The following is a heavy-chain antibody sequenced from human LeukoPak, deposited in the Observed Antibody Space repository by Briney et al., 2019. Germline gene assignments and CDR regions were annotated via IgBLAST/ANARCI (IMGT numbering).Heavy chain of an antibody. CDR1: GYTFTSYG. CDR3: AKAIWFGEFSAFDY. J-gene: IGHJ4*02. V-gene: IGHV3-23*01. D-gene: IGHD3-10*01. Sequence: ASVKVSCKASGYTFTSYGISWVRQAPGKGLEWVSAISGSGGSTYYADSVKGRFTISRDNSKNTLYLQMNSLRAEDTAVYYCAKAIWFGEFSAFDYWGQGTLVTVSS. CDR2: ISGSGGST.